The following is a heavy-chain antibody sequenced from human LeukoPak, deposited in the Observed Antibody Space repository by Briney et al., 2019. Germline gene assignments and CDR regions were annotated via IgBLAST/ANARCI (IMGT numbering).Heavy chain of an antibody. Sequence: ASAKVSCKASGYTFTNNYLHWVRQAPGQGLEWMGMIYPRDGSTSYAQNFQGRVTVTRDTSTTTVHMELRGLRSEDTAVYYCARDQEGFDYWGQGTVVTVSS. J-gene: IGHJ4*02. CDR2: IYPRDGST. CDR3: ARDQEGFDY. V-gene: IGHV1-46*01. CDR1: GYTFTNNY.